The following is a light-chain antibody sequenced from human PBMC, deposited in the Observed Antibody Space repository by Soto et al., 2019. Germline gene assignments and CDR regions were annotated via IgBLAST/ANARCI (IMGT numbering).Light chain of an antibody. J-gene: IGLJ2*01. CDR1: SSDVGGYNY. CDR3: SSYTSSSTVV. V-gene: IGLV2-14*01. Sequence: VLTQPASVSGSPGQSITISCTGTSSDVGGYNYVSWYQQHPGKAPKLMIYDVSNRPSGVSNRFSGSKSGNTASLTISGLQAEDESDYYCSSYTSSSTVVFGAGTKVTVL. CDR2: DVS.